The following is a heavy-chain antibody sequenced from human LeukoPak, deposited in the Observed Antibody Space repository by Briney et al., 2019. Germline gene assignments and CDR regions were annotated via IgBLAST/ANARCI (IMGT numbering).Heavy chain of an antibody. CDR2: ISGYNGYT. V-gene: IGHV1-18*01. D-gene: IGHD4-23*01. CDR1: GYIFTNYG. J-gene: IGHJ5*02. CDR3: ARDGLHRMNGYGGWFDP. Sequence: ASVKVSCKASGYIFTNYGISWVRQAPGQGLEWMGWISGYNGYTHYAQNLQCRVTMTTDTSTRTAYMEMRSLRSDDTAVYYCARDGLHRMNGYGGWFDPWGQGTLVTVSS.